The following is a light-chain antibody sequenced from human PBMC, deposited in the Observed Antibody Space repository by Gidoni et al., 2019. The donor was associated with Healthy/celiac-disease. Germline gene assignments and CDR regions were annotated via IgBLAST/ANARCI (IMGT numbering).Light chain of an antibody. V-gene: IGLV2-23*02. CDR3: CSYAGSSTYV. Sequence: QSALTQPASVSGSPGQSITISCTGTSSDFGSDNLVSLYQQHPGKAPMLMIYEVSKRPSGVSNRFSGSKSGNTASLTISGLQAEDDADYYCCSYAGSSTYVFGTGTKVTVL. J-gene: IGLJ1*01. CDR2: EVS. CDR1: SSDFGSDNL.